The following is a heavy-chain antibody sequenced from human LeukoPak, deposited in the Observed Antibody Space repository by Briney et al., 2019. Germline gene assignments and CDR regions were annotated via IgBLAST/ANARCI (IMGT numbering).Heavy chain of an antibody. V-gene: IGHV1-18*01. Sequence: GASVKVSCKASGYTFTSYGISWVRQAPGQGLEWMGWISAYNGNTNYAQKLQGRVTMTTDISTSTAYMELRSLRSDDTAVYYCARVGPMVRGAIRRTDYWGQGTLVTVSS. CDR3: ARVGPMVRGAIRRTDY. J-gene: IGHJ4*02. CDR1: GYTFTSYG. D-gene: IGHD3-10*01. CDR2: ISAYNGNT.